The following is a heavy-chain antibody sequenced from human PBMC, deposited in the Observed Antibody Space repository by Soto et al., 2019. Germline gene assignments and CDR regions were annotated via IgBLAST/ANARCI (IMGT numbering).Heavy chain of an antibody. J-gene: IGHJ3*02. Sequence: LSLTCTVSGGSISSGAYSWSWIRQPPGKGLEWIAYMYHTGSTHYSPSLKSRVTVSVDRSKNQLSLRLSSVTAADTAVFYCARGPYDSSGFYSGFDIWGQGTVVTVSS. D-gene: IGHD3-22*01. CDR2: MYHTGST. V-gene: IGHV4-30-2*01. CDR1: GGSISSGAYS. CDR3: ARGPYDSSGFYSGFDI.